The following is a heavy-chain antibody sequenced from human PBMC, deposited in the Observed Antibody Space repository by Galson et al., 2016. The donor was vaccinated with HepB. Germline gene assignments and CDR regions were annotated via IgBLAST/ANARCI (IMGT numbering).Heavy chain of an antibody. V-gene: IGHV4-34*01. J-gene: IGHJ3*02. CDR2: ISHSGST. Sequence: SETLSLTCTVYRGSFSGHYWNWLRQAPGKGLEWIGEISHSGSTEYNPSLKSRLPISLGTSNQQCSLRLTSVPAADTSVYYCAVRSSSWLGFVIWGQGTLVTVSS. CDR1: RGSFSGHY. CDR3: AVRSSSWLGFVI. D-gene: IGHD6-6*01.